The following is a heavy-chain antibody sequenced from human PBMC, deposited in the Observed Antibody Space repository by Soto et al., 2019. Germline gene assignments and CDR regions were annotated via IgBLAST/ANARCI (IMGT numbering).Heavy chain of an antibody. V-gene: IGHV1-18*01. Sequence: ALVKVSCKASGYTLTSYGISWVRQAPGQGLEWMGWISAYNGNTNYAQKLQGRVTMTTDTSTSTAYMELRSLRSDDTAVYYCARGIAVDNWFDPWGQGTLVTVSS. CDR1: GYTLTSYG. J-gene: IGHJ5*02. CDR3: ARGIAVDNWFDP. D-gene: IGHD6-19*01. CDR2: ISAYNGNT.